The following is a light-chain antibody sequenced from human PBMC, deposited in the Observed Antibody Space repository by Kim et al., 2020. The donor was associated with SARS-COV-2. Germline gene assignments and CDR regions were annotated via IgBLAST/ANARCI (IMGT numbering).Light chain of an antibody. CDR1: QSVKSN. CDR2: GAS. Sequence: STGERANLSCRASQSVKSNIAWYQQKPGQAPRLLIFGASTRATDIPARFSGSGSGTEFTLTITSLQSEDFAVYYCQQYNNWPPITFGQGTRLEIK. CDR3: QQYNNWPPIT. V-gene: IGKV3D-15*01. J-gene: IGKJ5*01.